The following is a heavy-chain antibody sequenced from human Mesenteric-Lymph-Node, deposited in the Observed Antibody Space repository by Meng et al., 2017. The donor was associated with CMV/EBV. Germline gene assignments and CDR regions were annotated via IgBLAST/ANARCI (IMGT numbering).Heavy chain of an antibody. Sequence: GSLRLSCTVSGGSISSSRYYWGWIRQPPGRGLEWIGSIYYSGSTYYNPSLKSRVTISVDTSKNQFSLKLSAVTAADTAVYYCARDRNDFWSGYRFDYWGQGTLVTVSS. CDR2: IYYSGST. CDR3: ARDRNDFWSGYRFDY. V-gene: IGHV4-39*07. D-gene: IGHD3-3*01. J-gene: IGHJ4*02. CDR1: GGSISSSRYY.